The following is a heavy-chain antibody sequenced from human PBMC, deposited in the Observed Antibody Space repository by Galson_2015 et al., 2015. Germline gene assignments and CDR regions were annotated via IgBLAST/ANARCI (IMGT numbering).Heavy chain of an antibody. J-gene: IGHJ5*02. Sequence: PLRLRCAAAGFTFGSYAMSWVRQAPGTGLEWVSAFSGSGGSTYYADSVKGRFTISRDNSKNTLYLQMNSPRAEDTAVYYCAKDPAVAGCSWGQGTLVTVSS. CDR3: AKDPAVAGCS. CDR1: GFTFGSYA. CDR2: FSGSGGST. D-gene: IGHD6-19*01. V-gene: IGHV3-23*01.